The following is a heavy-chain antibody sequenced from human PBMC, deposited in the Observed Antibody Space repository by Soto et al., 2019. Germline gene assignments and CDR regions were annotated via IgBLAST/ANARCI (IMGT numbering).Heavy chain of an antibody. CDR1: GASITSSNW. D-gene: IGHD2-21*01. V-gene: IGHV4-4*02. CDR2: VFNGGST. J-gene: IGHJ4*02. Sequence: QVQLQESGPGLVKPSGTLSLTCDVFGASITSSNWWSWVRQSPGGGLEWIGEVFNGGSTNYNPSLKSRVTVSVDKSKNQFSLILTSLTAADAAVYYCARDRRNCGVPFDTWGQGRRVTVSS. CDR3: ARDRRNCGVPFDT.